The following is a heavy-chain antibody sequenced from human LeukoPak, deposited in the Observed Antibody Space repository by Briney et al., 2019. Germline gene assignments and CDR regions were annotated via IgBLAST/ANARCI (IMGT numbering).Heavy chain of an antibody. CDR2: VRYDETTK. Sequence: GGSLRLSCAASGFTFSSYWMSWVRQAPGKGLEWVAFVRYDETTKFYADSVKGRFTISRDNSKTTLYLQMNSLRAEDTAVYYCAKEVPSAYFDYWGQGTLVTVSS. D-gene: IGHD2-2*01. CDR1: GFTFSSYW. J-gene: IGHJ4*02. CDR3: AKEVPSAYFDY. V-gene: IGHV3-30*02.